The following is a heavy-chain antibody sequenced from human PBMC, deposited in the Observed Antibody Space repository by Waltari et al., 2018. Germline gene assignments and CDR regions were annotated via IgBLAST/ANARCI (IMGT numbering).Heavy chain of an antibody. Sequence: EVQLVESGGGLVQPGGSLRLSCAASGFIFSTYWMGWVRQAPGRGRGVLANKKEDAKVTYSVDSLRGRFTISRDSAKNSLYLQMNSLRAEDTAIYFCARVCSGGSCSSGGGWFDPWGQGTLVSVSS. CDR1: GFIFSTYW. V-gene: IGHV3-7*03. CDR2: KKEDAKVT. J-gene: IGHJ5*02. CDR3: ARVCSGGSCSSGGGWFDP. D-gene: IGHD2-15*01.